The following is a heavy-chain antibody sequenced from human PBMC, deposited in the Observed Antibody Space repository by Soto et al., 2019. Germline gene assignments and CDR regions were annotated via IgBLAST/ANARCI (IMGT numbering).Heavy chain of an antibody. CDR1: GGSISSYY. D-gene: IGHD2-21*02. CDR3: ARGEGCGGDCYGGTYYYYGMDL. CDR2: IYYSGST. J-gene: IGHJ6*02. Sequence: SETLSLTCTVSGGSISSYYWSWIRQPPGKGLEWIGYIYYSGSTNYNPSLKSRVTISVDTSKNQFSLKLSSVTAADTAVYYCARGEGCGGDCYGGTYYYYGMDLWGQGTTVTVSS. V-gene: IGHV4-59*01.